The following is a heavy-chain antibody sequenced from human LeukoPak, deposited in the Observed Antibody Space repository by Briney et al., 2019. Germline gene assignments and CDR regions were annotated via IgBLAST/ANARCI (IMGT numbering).Heavy chain of an antibody. V-gene: IGHV4-39*01. CDR3: ARHTLFYDILTGYKNYFDY. CDR2: IHYSGST. Sequence: GSLRLSCAASGFTVSSNYMGWVRQAPGKGLEWIGSIHYSGSTYYNPSLKSRVTISVDTSKNQFSLKLSSVTAADTAVYYCARHTLFYDILTGYKNYFDYWGQGTLVTVSS. CDR1: GFTVSSNY. J-gene: IGHJ4*02. D-gene: IGHD3-9*01.